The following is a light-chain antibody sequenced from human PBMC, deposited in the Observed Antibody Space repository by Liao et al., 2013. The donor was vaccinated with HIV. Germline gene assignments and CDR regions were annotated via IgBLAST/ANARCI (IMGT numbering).Light chain of an antibody. Sequence: SYELTQPPSVSVSPGQTASITCSGSKLGDKYNSWYQQKPGQSPVLVIYEDNRRPSGIPERFSGSNSGNTATLTISGTQAMDEADYYCQAWDSNTGVFGTGTKVTVL. CDR3: QAWDSNTGV. V-gene: IGLV3-1*01. J-gene: IGLJ1*01. CDR1: KLGDKY. CDR2: EDN.